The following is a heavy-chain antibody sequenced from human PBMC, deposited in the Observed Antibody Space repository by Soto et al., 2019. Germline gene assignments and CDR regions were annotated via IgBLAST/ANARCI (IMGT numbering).Heavy chain of an antibody. D-gene: IGHD3-22*01. CDR2: MNPKTGNI. CDR1: GYTFVDYA. CDR3: TREAVVAENWFDP. J-gene: IGHJ5*02. Sequence: ASVKVSCKASGYTFVDYALHWVRQAPGQGLEWVGWMNPKTGNIKSSHKFEDRVSITRDTATSTAYMELSGLRSEDTAVYFCTREAVVAENWFDPWGQGTLVT. V-gene: IGHV1-3*01.